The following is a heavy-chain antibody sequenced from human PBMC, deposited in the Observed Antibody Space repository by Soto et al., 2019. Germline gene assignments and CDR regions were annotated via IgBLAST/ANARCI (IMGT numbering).Heavy chain of an antibody. CDR2: IYWDDDK. J-gene: IGHJ6*02. CDR3: AHRRGGSGSFRYYYYGLDV. CDR1: GFSLSTSGVG. V-gene: IGHV2-5*02. Sequence: QITLKESGPTLVKPTQTLTLTCTFSGFSLSTSGVGVGWIRQPPGKALEWLALIYWDDDKRYSPSLKSRLTINKDTSKNQVVLTMTNVDPVDTATYYCAHRRGGSGSFRYYYYGLDVWGQGTTVTVSS. D-gene: IGHD3-10*01.